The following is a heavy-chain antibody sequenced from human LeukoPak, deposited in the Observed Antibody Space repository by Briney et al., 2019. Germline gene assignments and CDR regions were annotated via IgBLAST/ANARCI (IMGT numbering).Heavy chain of an antibody. CDR3: ARGRYYYNSGNWFDP. D-gene: IGHD3-10*01. CDR1: GFTFSTYA. V-gene: IGHV3-30-3*01. Sequence: PGRSLRLSCAASGFTFSTYAMHWVRQAPGKGLEWVAVISYDGSNQYYADSVKGRFTISRDNSKNTLYLQMNSLRAEDTAVYYCARGRYYYNSGNWFDPWGQGTLVTVSS. CDR2: ISYDGSNQ. J-gene: IGHJ5*02.